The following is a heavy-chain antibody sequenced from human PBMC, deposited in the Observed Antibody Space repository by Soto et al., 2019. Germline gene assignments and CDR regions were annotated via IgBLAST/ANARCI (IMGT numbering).Heavy chain of an antibody. V-gene: IGHV3-48*01. J-gene: IGHJ4*02. D-gene: IGHD1-26*01. CDR1: GFTFKSYS. CDR3: ARGVGALLYSDF. CDR2: SSSGSNTI. Sequence: EVQLVESGGGLVQMGGSLRLSCAASGFTFKSYSMNWVRQAPGRGLEWVSYSSSGSNTIYYADSVKGRFTISRDSAQNSLYRQMNSLAAEDTAVYYWARGVGALLYSDFWGQGTLVTVSS.